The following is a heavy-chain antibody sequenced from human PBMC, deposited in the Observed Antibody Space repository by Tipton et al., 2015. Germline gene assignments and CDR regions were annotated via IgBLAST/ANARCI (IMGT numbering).Heavy chain of an antibody. CDR1: GFTFRSYG. CDR2: ISYDGSKK. V-gene: IGHV3-30*18. J-gene: IGHJ4*02. CDR3: AKDRGEYDTSGYYYDS. Sequence: SLRLSCAASGFTFRSYGIHWVRQAPGEGLEGVAVISYDGSKKYYADSVRGRFTISRDNSTNTLYLQMNSLRVDDTAVYYCAKDRGEYDTSGYYYDSWGRGTLVIVSS. D-gene: IGHD3-22*01.